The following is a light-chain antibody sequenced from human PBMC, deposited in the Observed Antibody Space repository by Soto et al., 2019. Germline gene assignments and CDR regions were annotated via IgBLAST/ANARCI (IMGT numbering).Light chain of an antibody. CDR2: GAS. Sequence: TVLTQSPGTLSLSPGERATLSCRASQNVSSNLLVWYQQHPGQAPRLLIYGASSRATGIPDRFRGSGSGTDFSPTIRRLEPDDFAVYYCQQYNDWPRTFGQGTKVDIK. CDR3: QQYNDWPRT. J-gene: IGKJ1*01. V-gene: IGKV3-20*01. CDR1: QNVSSNL.